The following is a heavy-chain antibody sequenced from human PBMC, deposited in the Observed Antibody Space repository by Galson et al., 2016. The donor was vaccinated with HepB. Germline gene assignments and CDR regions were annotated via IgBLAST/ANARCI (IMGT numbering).Heavy chain of an antibody. Sequence: SLRLSCAASGFTFSSYGMHWVRQAPGKGLEWVAVTAYDGSNKYYADSVKGRFTISRDNSKNTLYLQMNSLTVGDTAVYYCVREGLSRNWDKFDYWGQGSLVAVSS. CDR2: TAYDGSNK. J-gene: IGHJ4*02. D-gene: IGHD1/OR15-1a*01. CDR1: GFTFSSYG. CDR3: VREGLSRNWDKFDY. V-gene: IGHV3-30*03.